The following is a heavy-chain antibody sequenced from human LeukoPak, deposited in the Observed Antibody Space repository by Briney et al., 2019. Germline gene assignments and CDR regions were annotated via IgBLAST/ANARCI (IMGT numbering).Heavy chain of an antibody. CDR3: ARASAIGLGFLEWLRPQFDY. CDR1: GDSVSSNSAA. J-gene: IGHJ4*02. D-gene: IGHD3-3*01. Sequence: SQTLSLTCAISGDSVSSNSAAWNWIRQSPSRGLEWLGRTYYRSKWYNDYAVSVKSRITINPDTSKNQFSLQLNSVTPEDTAVYYCARASAIGLGFLEWLRPQFDYWGQGTLVTVSS. V-gene: IGHV6-1*01. CDR2: TYYRSKWYN.